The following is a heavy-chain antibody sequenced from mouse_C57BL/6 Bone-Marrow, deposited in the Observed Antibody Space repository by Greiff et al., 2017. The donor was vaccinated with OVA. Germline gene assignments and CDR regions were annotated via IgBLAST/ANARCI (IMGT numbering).Heavy chain of an antibody. Sequence: QVQLQQSGAELVRPGASVKLSCNASGYTFTDYYINWVKQRPGQGLEWIARIYPGSGNTYYNEKFKGKATLTAEKSSSTAYMQLSSLTSEDSAVYFCARGEQLSLFAYWGQGTLVTVSA. CDR3: ARGEQLSLFAY. CDR2: IYPGSGNT. J-gene: IGHJ3*01. V-gene: IGHV1-76*01. CDR1: GYTFTDYY. D-gene: IGHD3-1*01.